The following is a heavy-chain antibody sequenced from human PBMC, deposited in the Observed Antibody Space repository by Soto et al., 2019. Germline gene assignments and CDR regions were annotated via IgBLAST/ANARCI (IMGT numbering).Heavy chain of an antibody. CDR2: MNPNSGNT. J-gene: IGHJ4*02. D-gene: IGHD4-17*01. V-gene: IGHV1-8*01. CDR3: ARARTTVTPRRSYYFDY. CDR1: GYTFTSYD. Sequence: ASVKVSCKASGYTFTSYDINWVRQATGQGLEWMGWMNPNSGNTGYAQKFQGRVTMTRNTSISTAYMELSSLRSEDTAVYYCARARTTVTPRRSYYFDYWGQGTLVTVSS.